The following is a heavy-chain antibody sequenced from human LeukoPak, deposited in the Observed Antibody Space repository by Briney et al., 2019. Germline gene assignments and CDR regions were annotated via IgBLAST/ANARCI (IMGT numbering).Heavy chain of an antibody. V-gene: IGHV4-4*02. CDR1: SGSISSSNR. Sequence: SGTLSLTCAVSSGSISSSNRWSWVRQPPGKGLEWIGEICHSGSTNYNPSLKSRVTISVDTSKNQFSLKLSSVTAADTAVYYCARRRALGYSGYEPDYWGQGTLVTVSS. J-gene: IGHJ4*02. CDR2: ICHSGST. CDR3: ARRRALGYSGYEPDY. D-gene: IGHD5-12*01.